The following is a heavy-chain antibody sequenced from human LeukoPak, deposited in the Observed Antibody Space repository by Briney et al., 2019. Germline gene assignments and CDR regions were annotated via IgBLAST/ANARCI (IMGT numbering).Heavy chain of an antibody. CDR2: IYYSGST. D-gene: IGHD3-9*01. Sequence: SETLSLTCTVSGGSISSYYWSWIRQPPGKGLEWIGYIYYSGSTNYNPSLKSRVTISVDTSKNQFSLKLSSVTAADTAVYYCARNVLRYFDWFDCWGQGTLVTVSS. V-gene: IGHV4-59*08. J-gene: IGHJ4*02. CDR3: ARNVLRYFDWFDC. CDR1: GGSISSYY.